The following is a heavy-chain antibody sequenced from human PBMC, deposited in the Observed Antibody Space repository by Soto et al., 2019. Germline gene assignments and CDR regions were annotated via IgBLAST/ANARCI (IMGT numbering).Heavy chain of an antibody. J-gene: IGHJ2*01. Sequence: QVQLVQSGAEVKKPGASVKVSCKASGYTFTNYAMHWVRQAPGQRLEWMGWINAGNGNTKYSQKFQGRVTITRDTSASTAYMEVSSMRSEDTAVDSCACGGSLYWYFDLWGRGPLVTLSS. CDR3: ACGGSLYWYFDL. V-gene: IGHV1-3*01. CDR2: INAGNGNT. CDR1: GYTFTNYA. D-gene: IGHD1-26*01.